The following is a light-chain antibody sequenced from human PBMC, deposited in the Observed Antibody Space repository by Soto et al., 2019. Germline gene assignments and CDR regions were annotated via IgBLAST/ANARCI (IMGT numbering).Light chain of an antibody. CDR2: AAS. CDR3: QQYGSSPKT. V-gene: IGKV3-20*01. Sequence: DIVLTHSPGTLSLSPCERATLSFSASQSVSSSYLAWYQQKPGQAPRLLIYAASTRATGIPDRFSGSGSGTDFTLTISRLEPEDFAVYYCQQYGSSPKTFGQGTKVDNK. J-gene: IGKJ1*01. CDR1: QSVSSSY.